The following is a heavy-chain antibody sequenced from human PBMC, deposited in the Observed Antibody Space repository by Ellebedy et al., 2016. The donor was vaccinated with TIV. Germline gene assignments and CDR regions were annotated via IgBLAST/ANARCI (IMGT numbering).Heavy chain of an antibody. Sequence: GESLKISCKASGFSIFTYAMSWVRQAPGKGLERVSHIGTGAHHADSVKGRFTISRDNFKNTLYLQMDGLTVEDTAVYYCAKDRVNGNGVLDPFDVWGQGTLVTVSS. CDR2: IGTGA. CDR3: AKDRVNGNGVLDPFDV. D-gene: IGHD2-8*02. J-gene: IGHJ3*01. CDR1: GFSIFTYA. V-gene: IGHV3-23*01.